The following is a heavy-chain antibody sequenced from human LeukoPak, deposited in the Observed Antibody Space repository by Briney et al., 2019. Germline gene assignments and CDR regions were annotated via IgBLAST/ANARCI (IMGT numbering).Heavy chain of an antibody. Sequence: SSETLSLTCTVSGASISDSDFFWAWVRQPPGKGLEWIGNIYYSGTTYYNPSLKSRVSVSMDTSKKQFSLKLNSVTAADTAVYYCAREERGVDFWGQGTLVTVSS. CDR1: GASISDSDFF. CDR3: AREERGVDF. V-gene: IGHV4-39*07. CDR2: IYYSGTT. J-gene: IGHJ4*02.